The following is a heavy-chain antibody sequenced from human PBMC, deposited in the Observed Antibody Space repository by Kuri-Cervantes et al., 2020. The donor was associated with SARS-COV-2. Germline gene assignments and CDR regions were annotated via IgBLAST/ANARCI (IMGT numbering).Heavy chain of an antibody. D-gene: IGHD5-18*01. CDR1: GFTFSNYA. V-gene: IGHV3-23*01. Sequence: GESLKISCAASGFTFSNYAMNWVRQAPGKGLEWVSGISGSGGSTYHADSVKGRFTISRDNSKNTLYLQMNSLRAEDTAVYYCAKDQGDSYGISYFDYWGQGTLVTVSS. J-gene: IGHJ4*02. CDR3: AKDQGDSYGISYFDY. CDR2: ISGSGGST.